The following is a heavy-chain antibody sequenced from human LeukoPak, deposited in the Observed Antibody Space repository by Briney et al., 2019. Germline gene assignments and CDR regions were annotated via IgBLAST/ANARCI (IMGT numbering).Heavy chain of an antibody. CDR2: ISAYNGNT. V-gene: IGHV1-18*04. CDR1: GYTFTSYG. Sequence: ASVKVPFKASGYTFTSYGISWVRQAPGQGLEWMGWISAYNGNTNYAQKLQGRVTMTTDTSTSTAYMELRSLRSDDTAVYYCARDSLSLAANYYYYGMDAWGKGTTVTVSS. CDR3: ARDSLSLAANYYYYGMDA. J-gene: IGHJ6*04. D-gene: IGHD6-25*01.